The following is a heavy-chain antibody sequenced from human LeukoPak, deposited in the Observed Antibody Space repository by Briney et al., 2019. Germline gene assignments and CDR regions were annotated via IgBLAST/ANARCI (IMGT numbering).Heavy chain of an antibody. D-gene: IGHD1-14*01. Sequence: GGSLRLSCAASGFTVSSNYMSWVRQAPGKGLEWVSVIYSGGSTYYADSVKGRFTISRDNSKNTLYLQMNSLRVEDTAVYYCARDSSHVNNGFDYWGQGTLVTVSS. J-gene: IGHJ4*02. CDR1: GFTVSSNY. CDR3: ARDSSHVNNGFDY. CDR2: IYSGGST. V-gene: IGHV3-53*01.